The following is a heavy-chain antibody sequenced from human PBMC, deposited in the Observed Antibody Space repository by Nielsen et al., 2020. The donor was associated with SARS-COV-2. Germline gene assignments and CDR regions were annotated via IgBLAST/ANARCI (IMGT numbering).Heavy chain of an antibody. CDR1: GYTLTELS. J-gene: IGHJ6*02. V-gene: IGHV1-46*01. CDR3: ARGPPTVDTAMVPPYYYGMDV. CDR2: INPSGGST. D-gene: IGHD5-18*01. Sequence: ASVKVSCKVSGYTLTELSMHWVRQAPGQGLEWMGIINPSGGSTSYAQKFQGRVTMTRDTSTSTVYMELSSLRSEDTAVYYCARGPPTVDTAMVPPYYYGMDVWGQGTTVTVSS.